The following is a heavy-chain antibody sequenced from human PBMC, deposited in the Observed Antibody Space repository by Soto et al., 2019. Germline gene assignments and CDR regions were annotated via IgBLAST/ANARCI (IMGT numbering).Heavy chain of an antibody. CDR2: IYYSGST. J-gene: IGHJ5*02. CDR1: GGSISSYY. D-gene: IGHD3-10*01. V-gene: IGHV4-59*01. CDR3: ARDRSEYYYGSGIRGFDP. Sequence: SETLSLTCTVSGGSISSYYWSWIRQPPGKGLEWIGYIYYSGSTNYNPSLKSRVTISVDTSKNQFSLKPSSATAADTAVYYCARDRSEYYYGSGIRGFDPWGQGTLVTVSS.